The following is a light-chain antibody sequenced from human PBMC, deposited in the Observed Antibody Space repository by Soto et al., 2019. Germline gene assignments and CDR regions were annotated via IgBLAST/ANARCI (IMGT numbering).Light chain of an antibody. CDR1: SSDVGGYNY. CDR3: SSYAGSSNV. V-gene: IGLV2-8*01. J-gene: IGLJ1*01. CDR2: EVN. Sequence: LTQPPSASGSPGQSVAISCTGTSSDVGGYNYVSWCQQHPGKAPKLMIYEVNKRPSGVPDRFSGSKSGNTASLTVSGLQAEDEADYYCSSYAGSSNVFGTGTKVTVL.